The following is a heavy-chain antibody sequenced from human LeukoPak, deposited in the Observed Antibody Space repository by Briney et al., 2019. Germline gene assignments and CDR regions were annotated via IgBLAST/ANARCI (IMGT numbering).Heavy chain of an antibody. CDR3: ARDGDSSSDLDH. CDR2: ISSSSSYI. CDR1: GFTFSSYS. D-gene: IGHD6-6*01. Sequence: GGSRRLSCEASGFTFSSYSMNWVRQAPGKGLEWVSSISSSSSYIYYADSVKGRFTISRDNAKNSLYLQMNSLRAEDTAVYYCARDGDSSSDLDHWGQGTLVTVSS. V-gene: IGHV3-21*01. J-gene: IGHJ4*02.